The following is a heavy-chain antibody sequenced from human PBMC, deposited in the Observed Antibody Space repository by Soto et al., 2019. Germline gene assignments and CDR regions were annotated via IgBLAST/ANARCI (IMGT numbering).Heavy chain of an antibody. V-gene: IGHV3-33*01. J-gene: IGHJ4*02. D-gene: IGHD3-10*01. CDR3: ARDWDRHYGSGSYGDY. CDR2: IWYDGSNK. Sequence: GGSLRLSCAASGFTFSSYGMHWVRQAPGKGLEWVAVIWYDGSNKYYADSVKGRFTISRDNSKNTLYLQMNSLRAEDTAVYYCARDWDRHYGSGSYGDYWGQGTLVTVSS. CDR1: GFTFSSYG.